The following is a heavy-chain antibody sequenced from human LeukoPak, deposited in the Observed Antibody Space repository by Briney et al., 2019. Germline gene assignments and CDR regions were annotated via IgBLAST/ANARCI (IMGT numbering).Heavy chain of an antibody. CDR3: ARGRGVGATDFDAFDI. J-gene: IGHJ3*02. CDR1: GVSISSYY. D-gene: IGHD1-26*01. Sequence: SETLSLTCTVSGVSISSYYWTWIRQPAGKGLEWIGRIHTSGSTNYNPSLKSRLTMSVDTTKNHFSLKLNSVTAADTAVYYCARGRGVGATDFDAFDIWGQGTRVTVSS. CDR2: IHTSGST. V-gene: IGHV4-4*07.